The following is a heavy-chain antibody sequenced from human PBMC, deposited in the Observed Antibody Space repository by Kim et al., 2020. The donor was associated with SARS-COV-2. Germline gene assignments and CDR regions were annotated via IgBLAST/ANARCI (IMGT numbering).Heavy chain of an antibody. CDR3: ARAKNTEDTGSSFDS. V-gene: IGHV1-69*13. J-gene: IGHJ4*02. D-gene: IGHD2-8*02. CDR1: GGTLIDYG. Sequence: SVKVSCKTSGGTLIDYGVSWVRKAPGQGLEWMGGIIPIFGTTDYAQRFQGRVILSADESTSTAYMELSSLTSDDTAVYYCARAKNTEDTGSSFDSWGQGTLVTVSS. CDR2: IIPIFGTT.